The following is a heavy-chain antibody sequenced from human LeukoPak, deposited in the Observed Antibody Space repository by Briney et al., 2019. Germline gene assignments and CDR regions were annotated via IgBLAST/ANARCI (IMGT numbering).Heavy chain of an antibody. J-gene: IGHJ4*02. CDR3: ARDANTVTTRTYYFDY. CDR1: GFTFSSYA. Sequence: GGSLRLSCAASGFTFSSYAMSWVRQAPGKGLEWVSYISSSSSTIYYADSVKGRFTISRDNAKNSLYLQMNSLRAEDTAVYYCARDANTVTTRTYYFDYWGQGTLVTVSS. CDR2: ISSSSSTI. D-gene: IGHD4-11*01. V-gene: IGHV3-48*01.